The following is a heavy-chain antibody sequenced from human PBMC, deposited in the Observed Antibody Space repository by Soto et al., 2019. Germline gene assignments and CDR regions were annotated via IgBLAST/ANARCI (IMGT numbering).Heavy chain of an antibody. J-gene: IGHJ6*03. CDR1: GGSFSGYY. CDR3: ARGEVERVRGVLCYYYYMDV. D-gene: IGHD3-10*01. CDR2: INHSGST. V-gene: IGHV4-34*01. Sequence: SETLSLTCAVYGGSFSGYYWSWIRQPPGKGLEWIGEINHSGSTNYNPSLKSRVTISVDTSKKQFSLKLSSVTAADTAVYYCARGEVERVRGVLCYYYYMDVWGKGTTVTVSS.